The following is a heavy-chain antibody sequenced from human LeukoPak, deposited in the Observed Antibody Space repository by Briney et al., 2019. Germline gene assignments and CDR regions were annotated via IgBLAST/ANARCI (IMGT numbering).Heavy chain of an antibody. CDR2: IYYSGGA. V-gene: IGHV4-39*01. Sequence: SETLSLTCTVSGGSISSRSYYWGWIRQPPGKGLEWIGSIYYSGGAYYNPSLKSRVTISVDTSKNQFSLKLSSVTAADTAVYYCARRGNGYSPPYYFDSWGQGTLVTVSS. CDR3: ARRGNGYSPPYYFDS. CDR1: GGSISSRSYY. D-gene: IGHD5-24*01. J-gene: IGHJ4*02.